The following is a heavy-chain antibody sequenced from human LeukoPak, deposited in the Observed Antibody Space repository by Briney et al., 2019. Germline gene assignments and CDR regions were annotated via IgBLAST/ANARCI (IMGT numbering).Heavy chain of an antibody. Sequence: EASVKVSCKASGYTFTSYGVTWVRQAPGQGLEWMGWINPNSGGTNYAQKFQGRVTMTRDTSISTAYMELSRLRSDDTAVYYCARSRATITLFDPWGQGTLVTVSS. V-gene: IGHV1-2*02. J-gene: IGHJ5*02. D-gene: IGHD5-12*01. CDR1: GYTFTSYG. CDR2: INPNSGGT. CDR3: ARSRATITLFDP.